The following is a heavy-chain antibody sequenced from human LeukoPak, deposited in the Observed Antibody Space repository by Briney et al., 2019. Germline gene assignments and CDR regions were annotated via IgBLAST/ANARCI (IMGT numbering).Heavy chain of an antibody. CDR3: ARSFRAIAAADN. CDR1: GYTFTSYY. CDR2: INPSGGST. J-gene: IGHJ4*02. Sequence: GASVKVSCKASGYTFTSYYMHWVRQAPGQGLEWMGIINPSGGSTSYAQKFQGRVTMTRDTSTSTVYMELRSLRSDDTAVYYCARSFRAIAAADNWGQGTLVTVSS. V-gene: IGHV1-46*01. D-gene: IGHD6-13*01.